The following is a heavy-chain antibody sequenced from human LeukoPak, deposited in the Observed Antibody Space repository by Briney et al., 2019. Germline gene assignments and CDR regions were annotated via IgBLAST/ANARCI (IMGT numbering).Heavy chain of an antibody. CDR1: GDSISSSSYY. CDR2: IYYSGST. V-gene: IGHV4-39*01. Sequence: PSETLSLTCTVSGDSISSSSYYWGWIRQPPGKGLEWIGSIYYSGSTYYNPSLKSRVTISVDTSKNQFSLKRSSVPAADTAVYYCARQTGYYDWFDPWGQGTLVTVSS. J-gene: IGHJ5*02. CDR3: ARQTGYYDWFDP. D-gene: IGHD3-9*01.